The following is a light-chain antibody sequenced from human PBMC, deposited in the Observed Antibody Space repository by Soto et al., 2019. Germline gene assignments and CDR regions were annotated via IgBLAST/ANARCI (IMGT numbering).Light chain of an antibody. CDR1: QSIIVW. CDR2: DAT. Sequence: DIQMTQSPSILSASIGDRVTISCRASQSIIVWLAWYQQKPGKAPRVLIFDATALESGVPSRFSGSGSGTEFTLTINNLQPDDFATYYCQQYHTSWWTFGQGTKVDIK. CDR3: QQYHTSWWT. V-gene: IGKV1-5*01. J-gene: IGKJ1*01.